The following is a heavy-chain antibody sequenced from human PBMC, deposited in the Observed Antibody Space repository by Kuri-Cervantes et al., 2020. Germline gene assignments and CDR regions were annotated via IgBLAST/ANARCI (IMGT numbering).Heavy chain of an antibody. J-gene: IGHJ4*02. CDR3: AVQKKQSELSGPPFDY. CDR2: IYYSGPT. Sequence: LRLSCTVPVASVKGVDFYWRWIRQPPGKGLEWIGSIYYSGPTNYNPSLKSRVNIYVDTSKNPFCLRLSSVTAADTAVYYCAVQKKQSELSGPPFDYWGQGTLVTVSS. V-gene: IGHV4-61*08. D-gene: IGHD1-7*01. CDR1: VASVKGVDFY.